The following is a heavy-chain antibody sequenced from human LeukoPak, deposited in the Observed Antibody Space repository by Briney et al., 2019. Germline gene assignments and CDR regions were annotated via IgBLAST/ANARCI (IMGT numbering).Heavy chain of an antibody. V-gene: IGHV1-2*06. CDR3: ARASPDYYDSSGYYYY. Sequence: GASVKVSCKASGYTFTGYYMHWVRQAPGQGLEWMGRINPNSGGANYAQKFQGRVTMTRDTSTSIAYMELSRLRSDDTAVYYCARASPDYYDSSGYYYYWGQGTLVTVSS. CDR2: INPNSGGA. D-gene: IGHD3-22*01. CDR1: GYTFTGYY. J-gene: IGHJ4*02.